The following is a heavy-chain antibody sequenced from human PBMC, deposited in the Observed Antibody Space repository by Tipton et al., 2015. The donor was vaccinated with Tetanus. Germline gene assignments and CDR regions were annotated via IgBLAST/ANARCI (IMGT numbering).Heavy chain of an antibody. CDR3: ARHEAGVDAFDI. V-gene: IGHV4-39*01. D-gene: IGHD3-10*01. CDR2: IYYSGST. CDR1: GGSISSSSYY. J-gene: IGHJ3*02. Sequence: TLSLTCTVSGGSISSSSYYWGWIRQPPGKGLEWIGSIYYSGSTYCNPSLKSRVTISVDTSKNQFSLKLSSVTAADTAVYYCARHEAGVDAFDIWGQGTMVTVSS.